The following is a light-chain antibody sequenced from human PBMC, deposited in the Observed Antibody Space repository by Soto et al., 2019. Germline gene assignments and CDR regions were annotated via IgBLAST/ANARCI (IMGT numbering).Light chain of an antibody. V-gene: IGKV1-39*01. CDR3: QQNYRPPLT. J-gene: IGKJ4*01. CDR1: QSIAVF. Sequence: DIQMTQSPSSLSASVGDTVTITCRASQSIAVFSSWYQQKPGEAPKLLIYRSSTLEDGVPSRFSGSGSGTYFSLTISSLQLEDFATYYCQQNYRPPLTFGGGTKVDIK. CDR2: RSS.